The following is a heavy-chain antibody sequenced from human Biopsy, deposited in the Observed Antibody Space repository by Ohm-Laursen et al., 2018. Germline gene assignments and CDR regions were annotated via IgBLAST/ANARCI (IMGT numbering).Heavy chain of an antibody. CDR3: AHGSGSYYKWDF. V-gene: IGHV4-59*08. Sequence: TLSLTCSLSGDSISRSYWSWIRQSPGKGLEWVGHIFDRGTTNYNPSLKSRVTMSVDTSKKQFSLRMTSVTAADTAVYYCAHGSGSYYKWDFWGQGTLVTVSS. CDR1: GDSISRSY. D-gene: IGHD3-10*01. CDR2: IFDRGTT. J-gene: IGHJ4*02.